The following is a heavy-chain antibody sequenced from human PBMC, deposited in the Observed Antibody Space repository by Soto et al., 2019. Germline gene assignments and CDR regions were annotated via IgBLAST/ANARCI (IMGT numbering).Heavy chain of an antibody. CDR2: INHSGST. V-gene: IGHV4-34*01. CDR3: ARGKLSDYVWGSYRYHFDY. Sequence: TLSGTCVDFGGPLSGYYRSWIRQPPGKGLEWIGEINHSGSTNYNPSLKSRVTISVDTSKNQFSLKLSSVTAADTAVYYCARGKLSDYVWGSYRYHFDYWGQGTVVTVSS. J-gene: IGHJ4*02. CDR1: GGPLSGYY. D-gene: IGHD3-16*02.